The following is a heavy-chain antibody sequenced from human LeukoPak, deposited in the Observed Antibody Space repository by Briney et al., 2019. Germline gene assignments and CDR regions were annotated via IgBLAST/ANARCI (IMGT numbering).Heavy chain of an antibody. J-gene: IGHJ5*02. CDR3: ARLGLEVGGPNWFDP. Sequence: GGSLRLSCAAPGFSFSSNWMGWVRQAPGKGLEWVAHIKRDGSQKYYLDSVKGRFTISRDNAKNSLYLQMNSLRVEDTAVYYCARLGLEVGGPNWFDPWGQGALVTVSS. V-gene: IGHV3-7*01. CDR2: IKRDGSQK. D-gene: IGHD1-1*01. CDR1: GFSFSSNW.